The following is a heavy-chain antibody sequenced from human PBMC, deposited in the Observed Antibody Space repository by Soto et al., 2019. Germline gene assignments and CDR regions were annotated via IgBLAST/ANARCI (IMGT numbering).Heavy chain of an antibody. J-gene: IGHJ5*01. CDR1: GYTFTSHY. D-gene: IGHD5-18*01. CDR3: TREYTAMDKYYLDS. CDR2: INPNDGST. V-gene: IGHV1-46*01. Sequence: ASVKVSCKASGYTFTSHYMHWVRQAPGQGLEWMGIINPNDGSTTYAQKFQGRVTMTRDTSTSTIYMDLSSLRSEDTAIYYCTREYTAMDKYYLDSW.